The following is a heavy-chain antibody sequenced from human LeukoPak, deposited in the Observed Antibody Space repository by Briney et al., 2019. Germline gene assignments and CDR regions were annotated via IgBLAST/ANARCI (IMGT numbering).Heavy chain of an antibody. Sequence: GGSLRLSCAASGFTFSSYAMSWVRQAPGKGLEWVSAISGSGGSTYYADSVKGRFNISRDNSKNTLYLQMNSLRAEDTAVYYCAKKRPKGGIAVAGSLYFDYWGQGTLVTVSS. CDR1: GFTFSSYA. V-gene: IGHV3-23*01. CDR3: AKKRPKGGIAVAGSLYFDY. CDR2: ISGSGGST. D-gene: IGHD6-19*01. J-gene: IGHJ4*02.